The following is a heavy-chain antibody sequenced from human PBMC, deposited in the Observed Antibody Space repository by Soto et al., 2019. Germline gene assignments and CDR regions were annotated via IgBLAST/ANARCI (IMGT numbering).Heavy chain of an antibody. CDR1: GFSLSTSGMG. D-gene: IGHD5-12*01. CDR2: ITWDDDQ. CDR3: APTIVAMVGFVS. Sequence: QITLKESGPPLVKPTQTLTLTCTFSGFSLSTSGMGVGWLRQPPGKALEWLALITWDDDQRYRPSLRSRLTTPKDPYKKQVVSTMTDMNTLDKGTSSCAPTIVAMVGFVSWGQGTLVTVSS. J-gene: IGHJ4*02. V-gene: IGHV2-5*02.